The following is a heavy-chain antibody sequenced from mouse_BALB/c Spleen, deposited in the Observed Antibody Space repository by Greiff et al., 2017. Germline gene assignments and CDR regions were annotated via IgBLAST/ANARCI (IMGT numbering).Heavy chain of an antibody. Sequence: EVQLQESGPSFVKPSQTLSLTCSVTGDSITSGYWNWIRKFPGNKLEYMGYISYSGSTYYNPSLKSRISITRDTSKNQYYLQLNSVTTEDTATYYCAVYYYGSRGYYAMDYWGEGTTVTVSS. CDR3: AVYYYGSRGYYAMDY. CDR2: ISYSGST. V-gene: IGHV3-8*02. D-gene: IGHD1-1*01. J-gene: IGHJ4*01. CDR1: GDSITSGY.